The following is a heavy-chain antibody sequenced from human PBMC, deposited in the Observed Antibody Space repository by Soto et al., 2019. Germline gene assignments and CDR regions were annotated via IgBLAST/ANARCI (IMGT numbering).Heavy chain of an antibody. CDR2: FDPEDGET. CDR3: ATRDISWLAIRKRTPGYYYGMDV. V-gene: IGHV1-24*01. Sequence: ASVKVSCKVSGYTLTELSMHWVRQAPGKGLEWMGGFDPEDGETIYAQKFQGRVTMTEDTSTDTAYMELSSLRSEDTAVYYCATRDISWLAIRKRTPGYYYGMDVWGQGTTVTVSS. J-gene: IGHJ6*02. D-gene: IGHD6-19*01. CDR1: GYTLTELS.